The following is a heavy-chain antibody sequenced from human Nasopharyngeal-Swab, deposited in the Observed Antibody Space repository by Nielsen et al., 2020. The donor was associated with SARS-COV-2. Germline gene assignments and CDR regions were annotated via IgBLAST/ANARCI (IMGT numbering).Heavy chain of an antibody. J-gene: IGHJ4*02. D-gene: IGHD2-2*03. CDR2: ISGSGDST. Sequence: GGSLRLSCVASGFTFSSYAMSWVRQAPGKGLEWVSAISGSGDSTYYADSVKGRFTISRDNSKNTLYLQMNSLRAEDTAVYYCAKGPGYCSSTSCARKAYFDYWGQGTLVTVSS. CDR1: GFTFSSYA. V-gene: IGHV3-23*01. CDR3: AKGPGYCSSTSCARKAYFDY.